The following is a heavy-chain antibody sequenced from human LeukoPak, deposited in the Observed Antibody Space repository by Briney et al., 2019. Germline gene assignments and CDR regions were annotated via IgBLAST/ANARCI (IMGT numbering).Heavy chain of an antibody. Sequence: GGSLRLSCAASGFTFSSYGMHWVRQAPGKGLEWVAFIRYDGTNKYYPDSVKGRFTISRDNSKNTLYLQMNSLRPEDTAVYYCAKAPGKYCSSPACYIDYWGQGALVTVSS. CDR1: GFTFSSYG. CDR3: AKAPGKYCSSPACYIDY. J-gene: IGHJ4*02. CDR2: IRYDGTNK. V-gene: IGHV3-30*02. D-gene: IGHD2-2*01.